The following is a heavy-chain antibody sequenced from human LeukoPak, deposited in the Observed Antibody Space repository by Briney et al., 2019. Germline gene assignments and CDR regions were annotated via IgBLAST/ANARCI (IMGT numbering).Heavy chain of an antibody. CDR2: ISSSSSYI. CDR1: GFTFSSYS. CDR3: AKDLYGDSYYFDY. D-gene: IGHD4-17*01. Sequence: PGGSLRLSCAASGFTFSSYSMNWVRQAPGKGLEWVSSISSSSSYIYYADSVKGRFTISRDNSKNTLYLQMNSLRAEDTAVYYCAKDLYGDSYYFDYWGQGTLVTVSS. J-gene: IGHJ4*02. V-gene: IGHV3-21*01.